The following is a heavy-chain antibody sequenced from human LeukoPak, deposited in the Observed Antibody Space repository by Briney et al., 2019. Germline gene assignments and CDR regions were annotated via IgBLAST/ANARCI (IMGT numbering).Heavy chain of an antibody. CDR1: GGSISSGDYH. D-gene: IGHD6-19*01. CDR2: SNYRGFI. J-gene: IGHJ4*02. Sequence: SETLSLTCTVSGGSISSGDYHWGWMRQSPGKGLEWTGSSNYRGFIHHNPSLKSRVTISVDTSTNQFSLKLSSVTAADTAVYYCARVNTEGSADYWGQGTLVTVSS. CDR3: ARVNTEGSADY. V-gene: IGHV4-39*01.